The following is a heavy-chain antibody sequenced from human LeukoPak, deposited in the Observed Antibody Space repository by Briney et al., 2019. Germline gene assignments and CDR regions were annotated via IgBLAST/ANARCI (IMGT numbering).Heavy chain of an antibody. CDR3: ASGNSAHWF. D-gene: IGHD1-26*01. CDR1: GFTFSSYA. J-gene: IGHJ4*02. Sequence: QSGGSLRLSCAASGFTFSSYAMHWVRQAPGKGLEWVAVISYDGSNKYYADSVKGRFTISRDNSKNTLYLQMNSLRAEDTAMYYCASGNSAHWFWGRGTLVTVSS. CDR2: ISYDGSNK. V-gene: IGHV3-30-3*01.